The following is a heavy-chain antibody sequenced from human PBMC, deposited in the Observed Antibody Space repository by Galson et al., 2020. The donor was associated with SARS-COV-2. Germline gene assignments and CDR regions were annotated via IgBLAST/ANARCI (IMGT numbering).Heavy chain of an antibody. CDR3: ARQVRWIPGVPSDY. CDR2: MLHRGNT. Sequence: SETLSLTCAVSGDSISNNNFYWGWVRQPPGKGREWIGRMLHRGNTYNSPSLKSPVTLSVDTSKHPFCLNLTSVTAAHSSVYCCARQVRWIPGVPSDYWGQGTLVTVSS. J-gene: IGHJ4*02. V-gene: IGHV4-39*01. D-gene: IGHD5-18*01. CDR1: GDSISNNNFY.